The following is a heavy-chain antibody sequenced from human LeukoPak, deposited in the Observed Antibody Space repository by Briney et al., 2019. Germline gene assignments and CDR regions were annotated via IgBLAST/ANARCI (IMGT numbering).Heavy chain of an antibody. CDR2: ISANNGNT. Sequence: ASVKVSCKASGYTFSNYGFIWVRQAPGQGLEWMGWISANNGNTNYAQKFQGRVTMTEDTSTDTVNMELSNLRSDDTAVYYCTTRQGSLETTVRDSWGQGTLVTVSS. CDR3: TTRQGSLETTVRDS. CDR1: GYTFSNYG. D-gene: IGHD4-11*01. V-gene: IGHV1-18*01. J-gene: IGHJ5*01.